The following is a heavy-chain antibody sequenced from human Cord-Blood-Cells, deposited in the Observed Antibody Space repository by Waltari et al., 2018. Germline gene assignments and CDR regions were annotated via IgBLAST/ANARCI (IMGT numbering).Heavy chain of an antibody. CDR2: IYYSGST. V-gene: IGHV4-59*08. Sequence: QVQLQESGPGLVKPSETLSLTCTVSGGSISSYSWSWFRQPPGKGLEWIGYIYYSGSTNYNPSLKSRVTISVDTSKNQFSLKLSSVTAADTAVYYCARRTYYYDSSGYYWFDPWGQGTLVTVSS. D-gene: IGHD3-22*01. J-gene: IGHJ5*02. CDR1: GGSISSYS. CDR3: ARRTYYYDSSGYYWFDP.